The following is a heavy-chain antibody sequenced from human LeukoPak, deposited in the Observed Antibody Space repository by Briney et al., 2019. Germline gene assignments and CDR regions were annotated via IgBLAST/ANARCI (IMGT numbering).Heavy chain of an antibody. Sequence: GGSLRLSCAASGFTFSSYAMAWVRQSPGKGLEWVSCITGDGEYTYHTDSVKGRFTISRDNSKNTLYVQMNSLRAEDTAVYYCAKGTLGSCSGGSCYPLDYWGQGTLITVSS. CDR1: GFTFSSYA. V-gene: IGHV3-23*01. CDR3: AKGTLGSCSGGSCYPLDY. D-gene: IGHD2-15*01. J-gene: IGHJ4*02. CDR2: ITGDGEYT.